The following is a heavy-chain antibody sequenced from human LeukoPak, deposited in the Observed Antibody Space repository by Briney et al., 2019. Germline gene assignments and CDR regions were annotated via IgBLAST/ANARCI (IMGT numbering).Heavy chain of an antibody. V-gene: IGHV3-23*01. CDR1: GFNFNDAA. CDR3: AKVIQLSA. D-gene: IGHD5-24*01. CDR2: IASIGLNT. Sequence: TGGSLRLSCAASGFNFNDAAMTWVRQAPGKGLEWVSLIASIGLNTYYTDSVRGRFTISRYNSKKTLSLQMNSLRVEDTAIYYCAKVIQLSAWGLGTMVTVSS. J-gene: IGHJ3*01.